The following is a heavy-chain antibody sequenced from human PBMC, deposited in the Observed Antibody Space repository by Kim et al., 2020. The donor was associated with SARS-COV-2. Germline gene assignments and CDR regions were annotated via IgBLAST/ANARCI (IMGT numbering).Heavy chain of an antibody. CDR3: ARGGGYNSTWFFQPFDY. CDR2: IRGSSGIS. V-gene: IGHV3-23*01. Sequence: GGSLRLSCAASGVTFNIDALSWVRQAPGKGLEWVSTIRGSSGISYYADSVNGRFTISRDDSKNTLYLQMNSLRAEDTAVYYCARGGGYNSTWFFQPFDYWGQGTLVTVSS. CDR1: GVTFNIDA. J-gene: IGHJ4*02. D-gene: IGHD6-13*01.